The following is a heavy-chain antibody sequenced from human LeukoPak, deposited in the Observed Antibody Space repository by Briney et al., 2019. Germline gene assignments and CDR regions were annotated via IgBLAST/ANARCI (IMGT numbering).Heavy chain of an antibody. Sequence: GGSLRLSCAASGFNSSSYDMHWVRQAPGKGLEWVSFIWYDGSNKYYAESVKGRFTISRDNSKKILYLQMTSLRAEDTAVYYCAKDRAGFTTDGYFDLWGRGTLVTVSP. D-gene: IGHD1-1*01. V-gene: IGHV3-33*03. CDR2: IWYDGSNK. CDR1: GFNSSSYD. J-gene: IGHJ2*01. CDR3: AKDRAGFTTDGYFDL.